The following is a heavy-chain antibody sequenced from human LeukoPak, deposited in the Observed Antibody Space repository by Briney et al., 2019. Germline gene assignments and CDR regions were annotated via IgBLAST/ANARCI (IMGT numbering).Heavy chain of an antibody. CDR3: ARGNSVPVFDY. D-gene: IGHD3-10*01. CDR2: INHSGST. Sequence: SGTLSLTCAVYGGSFSGYYWSWIRQPPGKGLEWIGEINHSGSTNYNPSLKSRVTIPVDTSKNQFSLKLSSVTAADTAVYYCARGNSVPVFDYWGQGTLVTVSS. CDR1: GGSFSGYY. V-gene: IGHV4-34*01. J-gene: IGHJ4*02.